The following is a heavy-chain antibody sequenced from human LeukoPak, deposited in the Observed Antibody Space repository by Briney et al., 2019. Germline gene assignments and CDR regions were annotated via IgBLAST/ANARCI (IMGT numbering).Heavy chain of an antibody. Sequence: ASVKVSCKASGYTFTSSGLSWVRQAPGQGLEWMGWISGYNGDTNYAQKLQGRVTMTTDTSTNTAYMELRSLRSDDTAVYYCARNLYRDGYNNWFDPWGQGTLVTVSS. CDR2: ISGYNGDT. CDR3: ARNLYRDGYNNWFDP. V-gene: IGHV1-18*01. D-gene: IGHD5-24*01. J-gene: IGHJ5*02. CDR1: GYTFTSSG.